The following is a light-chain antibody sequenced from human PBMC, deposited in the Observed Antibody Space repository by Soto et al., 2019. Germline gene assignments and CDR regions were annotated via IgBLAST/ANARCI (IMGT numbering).Light chain of an antibody. CDR3: QQYETFSGT. V-gene: IGKV1-5*01. Sequence: DIQMTQSPSTLSASVGDRVTITCRASQSISSRLAWYQQKPGKAPKLLIYAASSLQSGVPSRFSGSGSGTKFTLTIASLQPDDFATYYCQQYETFSGTFGPGNKVDSK. CDR2: AAS. J-gene: IGKJ1*01. CDR1: QSISSR.